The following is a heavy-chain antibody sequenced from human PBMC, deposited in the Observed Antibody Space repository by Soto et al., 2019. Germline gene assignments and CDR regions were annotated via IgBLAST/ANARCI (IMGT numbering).Heavy chain of an antibody. J-gene: IGHJ4*02. CDR3: ADGGEWSFNFVY. CDR2: ISNSGDNT. V-gene: IGHV3-23*01. D-gene: IGHD3-3*01. CDR1: GFTCSSYA. Sequence: EVQLLESGGGLVQPGGSLRLSCAASGFTCSSYAMSWVRQAPGKGLEWVSGISNSGDNTYYPDSVKGRFTISRDNSKDTLYLQMNNLRAEDTAVNYCADGGEWSFNFVYWGQGTLVTVSS.